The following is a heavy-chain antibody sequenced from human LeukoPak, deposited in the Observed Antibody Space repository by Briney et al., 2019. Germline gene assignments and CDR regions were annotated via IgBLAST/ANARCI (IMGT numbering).Heavy chain of an antibody. D-gene: IGHD7-27*01. CDR2: ISYSGTN. J-gene: IGHJ5*02. V-gene: IGHV4-39*01. Sequence: PSETLSLTCTVSGGSVSSSSYYWGWIRQSPGKGLEWIGGISYSGTNYNNPSLKSRVSISIDTSENQFSVKLTSVTAADTAMYYCASLGTLRSWGQGTLVTVSS. CDR3: ASLGTLRS. CDR1: GGSVSSSSYY.